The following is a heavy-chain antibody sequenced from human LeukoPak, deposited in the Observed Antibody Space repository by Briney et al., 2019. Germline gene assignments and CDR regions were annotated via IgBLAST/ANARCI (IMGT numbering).Heavy chain of an antibody. D-gene: IGHD3-22*01. Sequence: SETLSLTCTVSGGSISSYYWSWIRQPPGKGLEWIGYIYYSGSTNYNPSLKSRATISVDTSKNQFSLKLSSVTAADTAVYYCARAYYDSSGYTNNWFDPWGQGTLVTVSS. CDR3: ARAYYDSSGYTNNWFDP. CDR2: IYYSGST. CDR1: GGSISSYY. V-gene: IGHV4-59*01. J-gene: IGHJ5*02.